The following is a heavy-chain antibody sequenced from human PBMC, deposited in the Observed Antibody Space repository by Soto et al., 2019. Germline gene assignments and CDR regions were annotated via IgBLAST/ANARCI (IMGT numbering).Heavy chain of an antibody. Sequence: GGSLRLSCAAAGFSFSSYGMHWVRQAPGKGLEWVAVISYDGSNKDYADSVKGRFTISRDNSKNTLYLQMNSLRLEDTAVYYCAKDHCSSTSCYWYNRLDSWGPGTLVTVSS. J-gene: IGHJ5*01. CDR2: ISYDGSNK. CDR3: AKDHCSSTSCYWYNRLDS. D-gene: IGHD2-2*01. CDR1: GFSFSSYG. V-gene: IGHV3-30*18.